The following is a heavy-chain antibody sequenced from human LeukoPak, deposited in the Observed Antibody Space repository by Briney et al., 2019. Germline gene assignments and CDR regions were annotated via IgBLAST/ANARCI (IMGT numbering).Heavy chain of an antibody. CDR1: GFTFSSYA. CDR2: ISYDGSNK. Sequence: GRSLRLSYAASGFTFSSYAMHWVRQAPGKGLEWVAVISYDGSNKYYADSVKGRFTISRDNSKNTLYLQMNSLRAEDTAVYYCARRTTVTTTGDYWGQGTLVTVSS. V-gene: IGHV3-30-3*01. J-gene: IGHJ4*02. CDR3: ARRTTVTTTGDY. D-gene: IGHD4-17*01.